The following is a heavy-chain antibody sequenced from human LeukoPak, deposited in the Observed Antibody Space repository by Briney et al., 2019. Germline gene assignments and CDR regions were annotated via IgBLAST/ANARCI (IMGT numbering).Heavy chain of an antibody. Sequence: SETLSLICSVSGNSIGSYYWSWIRQRPGKALEWIAYIYYNGSATYNPSLKSGFTISVDLSTNQFSLRLTSVTAADTAMYYCARVLVGYCSSTSCSEIAFDIWGQGTMVTVSS. V-gene: IGHV4-59*12. D-gene: IGHD2-2*01. CDR2: IYYNGSA. CDR3: ARVLVGYCSSTSCSEIAFDI. CDR1: GNSIGSYY. J-gene: IGHJ3*02.